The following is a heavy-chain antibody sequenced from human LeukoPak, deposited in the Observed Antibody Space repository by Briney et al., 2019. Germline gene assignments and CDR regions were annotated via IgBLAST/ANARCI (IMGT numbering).Heavy chain of an antibody. J-gene: IGHJ4*02. D-gene: IGHD3-22*01. Sequence: GGSLRLSCAASGFTVSSNYMSWVRQAPGKGLEWVSVIYSGGSTYYADSVKGRFTISRDNSKNTLYLQMNSLRAEDTAVYYCARGDYYDSSGYPDLYYFDYWGQGTLVTVSS. CDR3: ARGDYYDSSGYPDLYYFDY. CDR2: IYSGGST. CDR1: GFTVSSNY. V-gene: IGHV3-66*01.